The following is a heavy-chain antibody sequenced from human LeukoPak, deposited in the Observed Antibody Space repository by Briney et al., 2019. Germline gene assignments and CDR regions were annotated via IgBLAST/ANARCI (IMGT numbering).Heavy chain of an antibody. Sequence: SGVSFTSHSLAWVRQMPGKGLEWMGWINLNSGGTNYAQKFQGRVAMTRDTSISTAYMELSRLRSDDTAVYYCARTPEGPYYYMDVWGKGTTVTISS. J-gene: IGHJ6*03. CDR2: INLNSGGT. V-gene: IGHV1-2*02. D-gene: IGHD2-15*01. CDR3: ARTPEGPYYYMDV. CDR1: GVSFTSHS.